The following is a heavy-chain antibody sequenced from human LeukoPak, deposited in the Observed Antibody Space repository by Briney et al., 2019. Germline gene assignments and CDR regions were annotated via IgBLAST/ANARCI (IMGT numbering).Heavy chain of an antibody. J-gene: IGHJ4*02. CDR2: ISSSGSTI. CDR1: GFTFSDYY. D-gene: IGHD5-18*01. V-gene: IGHV3-11*01. Sequence: GGSLRLSCAASGFTFSDYYMSWIRQAPGKGLEWVSYISSSGSTIYYADSVKGRFTISRDNAKNSLYLQMNSLRAEDTAVYYCAREDVDTARSFDYWGQGTLVTVSS. CDR3: AREDVDTARSFDY.